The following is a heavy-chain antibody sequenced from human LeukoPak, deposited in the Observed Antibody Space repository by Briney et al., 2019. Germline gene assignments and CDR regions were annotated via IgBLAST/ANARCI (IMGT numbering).Heavy chain of an antibody. Sequence: GGSLRLSCAASGFIFSNYAMSWVRQAPGKGLEWVSSISDSGVDTYYGDSVKGRFTISRDNSKNTLYLQMNSLRAEDTAVYYCAKRGGSYYSDYWAQGTLVTVSS. V-gene: IGHV3-23*01. J-gene: IGHJ4*02. CDR3: AKRGGSYYSDY. CDR2: ISDSGVDT. D-gene: IGHD2-15*01. CDR1: GFIFSNYA.